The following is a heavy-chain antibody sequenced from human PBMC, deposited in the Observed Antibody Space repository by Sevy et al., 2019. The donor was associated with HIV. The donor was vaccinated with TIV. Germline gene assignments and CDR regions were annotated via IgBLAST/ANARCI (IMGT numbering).Heavy chain of an antibody. Sequence: GGSLRLSCAASGFRFRDYRMNWVRQAPRKGLEWVSYITSSSNTINYADSVKGRFTISRDNGRNSLYLQINSLRHEDTAVYYCARDRGRGEVALDLWGQGTLVTVSS. CDR3: ARDRGRGEVALDL. J-gene: IGHJ5*02. CDR2: ITSSSNTI. V-gene: IGHV3-48*02. CDR1: GFRFRDYR. D-gene: IGHD3-10*01.